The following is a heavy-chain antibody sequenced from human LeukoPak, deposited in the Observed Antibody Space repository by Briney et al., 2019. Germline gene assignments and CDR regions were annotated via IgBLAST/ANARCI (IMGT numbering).Heavy chain of an antibody. D-gene: IGHD3-10*01. J-gene: IGHJ4*02. V-gene: IGHV4-34*01. CDR2: INHSGST. Sequence: SETLSLTCAVYGGSFSGYYWSWIRQPPGKGLEWIGEINHSGSTNYNPSLKSRVTISVDTSKNQFSLKLSSVTAAVTAVYYCARRLGSYPDYWGQGTLVTVSS. CDR3: ARRLGSYPDY. CDR1: GGSFSGYY.